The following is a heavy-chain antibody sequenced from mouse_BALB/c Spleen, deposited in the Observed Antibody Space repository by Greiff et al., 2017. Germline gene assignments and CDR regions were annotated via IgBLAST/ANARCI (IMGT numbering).Heavy chain of an antibody. V-gene: IGHV5-6-5*01. CDR3: ARVSCTTGVGTGGYYAMDY. J-gene: IGHJ4*01. Sequence: EVKLVESGGGLVKPGGSLKLSCAASGFSFSSYAMSWVRQTPEKRLEWVASISSGGSTYYPDSVNGRFTISRDNARDILYLKMSSLRSEDTTMYYCARVSCTTGVGTGGYYAMDYWGQGTSVTVSS. CDR2: ISSGGST. CDR1: GFSFSSYA. D-gene: IGHD1-1*01.